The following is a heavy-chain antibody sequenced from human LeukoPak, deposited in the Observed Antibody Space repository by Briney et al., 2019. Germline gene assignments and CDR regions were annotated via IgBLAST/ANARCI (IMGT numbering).Heavy chain of an antibody. J-gene: IGHJ5*02. CDR3: ARDNALLRYFDWLFQYNWFDP. D-gene: IGHD3-9*01. CDR1: GGTFSSYA. Sequence: ASVKVSCKASGGTFSSYAISWVRQAPGQGLEWMGWINPNSGGTNYAQKFQGRVTMTRDTSISTAYMELSRLRSDDTAVYYCARDNALLRYFDWLFQYNWFDPWGQGTLVTVSS. CDR2: INPNSGGT. V-gene: IGHV1-2*02.